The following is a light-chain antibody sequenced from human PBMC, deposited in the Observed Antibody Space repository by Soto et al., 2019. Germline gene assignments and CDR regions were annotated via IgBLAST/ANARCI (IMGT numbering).Light chain of an antibody. CDR1: SSDVGGYNF. J-gene: IGLJ3*02. V-gene: IGLV2-11*01. Sequence: QSALTQPRSVSGSPGQSVTIPCTGTSSDVGGYNFVSWYRQYPGKAPKLIIYDVTKRPSGVPDRFSGSKSGNTASLTISGLQAEDEADYYCCSYAGTYTLWAFGGGTKVTVL. CDR2: DVT. CDR3: CSYAGTYTLWA.